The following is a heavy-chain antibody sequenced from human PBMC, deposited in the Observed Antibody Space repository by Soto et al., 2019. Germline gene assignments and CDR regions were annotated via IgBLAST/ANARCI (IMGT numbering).Heavy chain of an antibody. D-gene: IGHD5-12*01. CDR2: IRNDIYDETT. CDR3: TRGRDGYNYYYFLY. CDR1: GFPFGDYA. J-gene: IGHJ4*02. V-gene: IGHV3-49*04. Sequence: PGGSLRLSCTASGFPFGDYAINWVRQFPGKGLEWLGFIRNDIYDETTEYAASVKGRIIISRDDSKSMAYLQMDSLKTEDTGVYYCTRGRDGYNYYYFLYWGQGALVTVSS.